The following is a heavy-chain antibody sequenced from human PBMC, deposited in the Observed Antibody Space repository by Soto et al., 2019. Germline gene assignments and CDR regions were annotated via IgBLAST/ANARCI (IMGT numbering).Heavy chain of an antibody. Sequence: QVQLQESGPGLVKPSQTLSLTCTVSGGSISSGDYYWSWIRQPPGKGLEWIGYIYYSGSTYYNPSLKSRVTISVDTSKNQFSLKLSSVTAADTAVYYCARTNKNYYYYYGMDVWGQGTTVTVSS. CDR3: ARTNKNYYYYYGMDV. J-gene: IGHJ6*02. V-gene: IGHV4-30-4*01. CDR1: GGSISSGDYY. CDR2: IYYSGST.